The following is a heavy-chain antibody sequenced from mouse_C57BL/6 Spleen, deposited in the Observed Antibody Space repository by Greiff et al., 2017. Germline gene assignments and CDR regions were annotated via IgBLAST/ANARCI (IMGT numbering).Heavy chain of an antibody. D-gene: IGHD1-1*01. CDR2: IDPSDSYT. Sequence: QVQLQQPGAELVMPGASVKLSCKASGYTFTSYWMHWVKQRPGQGLEWIGEIDPSDSYTNYNQKFKGKSTLTVDKSSSTAYMQLSSLTSEDSAVYYCARPTVGDYAMDYWGQGTSVTVSS. CDR3: ARPTVGDYAMDY. V-gene: IGHV1-69*01. CDR1: GYTFTSYW. J-gene: IGHJ4*01.